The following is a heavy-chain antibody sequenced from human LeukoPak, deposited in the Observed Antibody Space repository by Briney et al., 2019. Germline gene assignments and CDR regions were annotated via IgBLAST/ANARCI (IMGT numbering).Heavy chain of an antibody. CDR1: GGSISSYY. J-gene: IGHJ4*02. CDR2: IYYSGST. V-gene: IGHV4-59*12. D-gene: IGHD3-22*01. CDR3: ARRPKRYYYDSSGYYFFDY. Sequence: SETLSLTCTVSGGSISSYYWSWIRQPPGKGLEWIGYIYYSGSTNYNPPLKSRVTISVDTSKNQFSLKLSSVTAADTAVYYCARRPKRYYYDSSGYYFFDYWGQGTLVTVSS.